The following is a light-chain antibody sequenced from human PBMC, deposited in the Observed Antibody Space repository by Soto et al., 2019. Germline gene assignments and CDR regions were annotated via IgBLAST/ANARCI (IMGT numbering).Light chain of an antibody. Sequence: QSALTQPASLSGSPGQSITISCTGTSSDIGAYDYVSWFQQHPGKAPKLMISEVNNRPSGVSNRFSGSKSGNTAYLTISGLQVEDEADYYCCSYVSSKTYVFGTGTKSPS. CDR2: EVN. CDR3: CSYVSSKTYV. CDR1: SSDIGAYDY. V-gene: IGLV2-14*01. J-gene: IGLJ1*01.